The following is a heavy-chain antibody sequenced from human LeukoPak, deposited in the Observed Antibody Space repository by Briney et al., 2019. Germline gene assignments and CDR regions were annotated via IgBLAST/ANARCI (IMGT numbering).Heavy chain of an antibody. V-gene: IGHV4-59*11. J-gene: IGHJ3*02. CDR1: GGSISSHH. D-gene: IGHD3-10*01. CDR3: ARALKWFGELSPSYDAFDI. Sequence: SETLSLTCTVSGGSISSHHWSWIRQPPGKGLEWIGYIYCSGSTNYNPSLKSRVTISVDTSKNQFSLKLSSVTAADTAVYYCARALKWFGELSPSYDAFDIWGQGTMVTVSS. CDR2: IYCSGST.